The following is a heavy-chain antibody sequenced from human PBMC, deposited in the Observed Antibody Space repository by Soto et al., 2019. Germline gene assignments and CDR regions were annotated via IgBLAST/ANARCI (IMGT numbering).Heavy chain of an antibody. CDR2: ISGSGGST. V-gene: IGHV3-23*01. D-gene: IGHD3-3*01. Sequence: GGSLRLSCAASGFTFSSYAMSRVRQAPGKGLEWVSAISGSGGSTYYADSVKGRFTISRDNSKNTLYLQMNSLRAEDTAVYYCAKDRGSYDFWSGYYYYYGMDVWGQGTTVTVSS. CDR1: GFTFSSYA. J-gene: IGHJ6*02. CDR3: AKDRGSYDFWSGYYYYYGMDV.